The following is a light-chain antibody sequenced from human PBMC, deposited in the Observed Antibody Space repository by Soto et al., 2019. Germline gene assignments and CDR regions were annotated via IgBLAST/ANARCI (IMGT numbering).Light chain of an antibody. CDR3: QRYGSSPRP. CDR2: GAS. CDR1: QSVSSSY. V-gene: IGKV3-20*01. J-gene: IGKJ1*01. Sequence: EIVLTQSPGTLSLSPGERATLSCRASQSVSSSYLAWYQQKPGQAPRLLIYGASSRATGIPVRFSGSGSGTDFTLTISRLEPEGLGVYYCQRYGSSPRPFGQGTMVEIK.